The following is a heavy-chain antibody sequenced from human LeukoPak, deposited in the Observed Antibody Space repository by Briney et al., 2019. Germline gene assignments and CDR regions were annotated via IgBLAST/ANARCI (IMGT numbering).Heavy chain of an antibody. J-gene: IGHJ4*02. CDR2: IYWDDDK. CDR3: AHRPFPFYYFDY. Sequence: TLSLTCTVSGGSISSYYWSWIRQPPGKALEWLALIYWDDDKRYSPSLKSRLTITKDTSKNQVVLTMTNMDPVDTATYYCAHRPFPFYYFDYWGQGTLVTVSS. CDR1: GGSISSYYW. V-gene: IGHV2-5*08.